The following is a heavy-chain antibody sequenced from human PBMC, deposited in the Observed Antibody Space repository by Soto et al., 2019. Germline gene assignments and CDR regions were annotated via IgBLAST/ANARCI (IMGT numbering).Heavy chain of an antibody. CDR3: ARYVAYDDLEGRMEN. V-gene: IGHV3-7*01. CDR1: GFTFSSYW. J-gene: IGHJ4*02. CDR2: IKQDGTEK. Sequence: EVQLVESGGGLVQSGGFLRLSCAASGFTFSSYWMRWVRQAPGKGLEWVANIKQDGTEKFYVDSVKGRFTISRDNAKNSLYLQMNSLRAEDTAVYYCARYVAYDDLEGRMENWGQGPLVTFSS. D-gene: IGHD3-3*01.